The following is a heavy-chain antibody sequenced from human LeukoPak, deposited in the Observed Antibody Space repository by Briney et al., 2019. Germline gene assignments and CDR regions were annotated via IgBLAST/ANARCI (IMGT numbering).Heavy chain of an antibody. J-gene: IGHJ4*02. V-gene: IGHV3-20*04. CDR3: ARVNGDDFDY. CDR1: GFTFDDYG. Sequence: PRGSLRLSCAAPGFTFDDYGMSWVRQAPGKGLEGVSGINWDGGSTGYADSVKGRFTVSRDNAKNSLYLQMNSLRAEDTALYYCARVNGDDFDYGGQGTLVTVSS. CDR2: INWDGGST. D-gene: IGHD4-17*01.